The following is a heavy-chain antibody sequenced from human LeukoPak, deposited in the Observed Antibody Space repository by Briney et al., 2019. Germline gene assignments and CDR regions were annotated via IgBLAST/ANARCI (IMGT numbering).Heavy chain of an antibody. J-gene: IGHJ4*02. D-gene: IGHD3-9*01. CDR2: ISSSSSYI. Sequence: GCALTLSCPASGFTFSRYSMNWLRQAPRKGLEWVSSISSSSSYIYYPDSVKGRFTISRDNAKNSLYLQLNSLRAEDTAVYYCAREPPVRYFDFDYWGQGTLVTVSS. CDR3: AREPPVRYFDFDY. V-gene: IGHV3-21*01. CDR1: GFTFSRYS.